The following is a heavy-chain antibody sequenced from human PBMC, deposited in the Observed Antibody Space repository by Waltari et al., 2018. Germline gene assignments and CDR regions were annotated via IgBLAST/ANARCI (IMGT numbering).Heavy chain of an antibody. D-gene: IGHD4-4*01. Sequence: QVQLVQSGAEVKKPGASVKVSCKASGYTFTSYAMHWVRQAPGQRLEWMGWINAGNGNTKYSQKFQGRVTITRDTSASTAYMELSSPRSEDTAVYYCARGPRITTRYGMDVWGQGTTVTVSS. CDR3: ARGPRITTRYGMDV. V-gene: IGHV1-3*01. J-gene: IGHJ6*02. CDR2: INAGNGNT. CDR1: GYTFTSYA.